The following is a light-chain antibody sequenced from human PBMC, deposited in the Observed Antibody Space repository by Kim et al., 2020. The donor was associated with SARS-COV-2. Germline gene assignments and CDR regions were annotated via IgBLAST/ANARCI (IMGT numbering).Light chain of an antibody. CDR1: ISNIGAGTD. J-gene: IGLJ3*02. CDR2: GNN. CDR3: QSYDNSLSVWV. Sequence: QRVTISCTGSISNIGAGTDVHWYQQLPGTAPRVLIFGNNNRPSGVPDRFSGSKSGTSASLAITGLQAEDESAYYCQSYDNSLSVWVFGGGTQLTVL. V-gene: IGLV1-40*01.